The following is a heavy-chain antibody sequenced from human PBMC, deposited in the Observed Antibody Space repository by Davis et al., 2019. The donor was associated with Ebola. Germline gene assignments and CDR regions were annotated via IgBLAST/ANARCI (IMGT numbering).Heavy chain of an antibody. CDR2: ISSNSRAT. V-gene: IGHV3-21*01. CDR3: AREGLRGSGWEAY. J-gene: IGHJ4*02. Sequence: GGSLRLSCAASGFTFSKYSMNWFRQAPGKGLEWVSSISSNSRATYYADSLKGRFTISRDNAKNSLYLQMNSLRAEDTAVYYCAREGLRGSGWEAYWGQGTLVTVSS. D-gene: IGHD6-19*01. CDR1: GFTFSKYS.